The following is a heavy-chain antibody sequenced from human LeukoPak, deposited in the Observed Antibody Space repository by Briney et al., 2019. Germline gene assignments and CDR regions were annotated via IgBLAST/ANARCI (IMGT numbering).Heavy chain of an antibody. CDR1: GFTLSSNW. D-gene: IGHD5-24*01. CDR3: AREEEMATNTDY. V-gene: IGHV3-74*01. Sequence: GGSLRLSCAASGFTLSSNWMHWVRQAPGKGLVWASRINGDGSATYYADSVKGRFSISRDNPKNTLYLHMHSLRADDTAVYYCAREEEMATNTDYWGQGTLVTVSS. J-gene: IGHJ4*02. CDR2: INGDGSAT.